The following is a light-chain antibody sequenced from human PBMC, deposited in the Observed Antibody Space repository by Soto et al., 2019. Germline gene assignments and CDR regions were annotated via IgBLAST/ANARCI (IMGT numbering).Light chain of an antibody. V-gene: IGLV6-57*01. CDR2: GDN. J-gene: IGLJ2*01. CDR3: QSYATSSVV. Sequence: NFMLTQPHSVSESPGKTVTISCTRSSGSIASNYVQWYQQRPGSSPTTVIYGDNQRPSGVPARCSGSIDSSSNSASLTISGLKTEDEADYCCQSYATSSVVFGGGTKLTVL. CDR1: SGSIASNY.